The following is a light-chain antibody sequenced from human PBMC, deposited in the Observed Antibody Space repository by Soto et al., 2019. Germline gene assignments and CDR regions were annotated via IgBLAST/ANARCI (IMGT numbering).Light chain of an antibody. CDR3: SSYTTSNTRQIV. CDR2: DVS. V-gene: IGLV2-14*03. J-gene: IGLJ1*01. CDR1: SSDVGGYNY. Sequence: QSVLTQPASVSGSPGQSITISCTGTSSDVGGYNYVSWYQHHPGKAPKLMIFDVSNRPSGVSNRFSGSKSGNTASLTISGLQPEDEDDYYCSSYTTSNTRQIVFGTGTQLTVL.